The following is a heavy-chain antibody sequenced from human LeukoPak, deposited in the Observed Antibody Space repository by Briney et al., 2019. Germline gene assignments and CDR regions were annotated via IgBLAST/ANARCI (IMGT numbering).Heavy chain of an antibody. V-gene: IGHV4-4*07. J-gene: IGHJ4*02. Sequence: SETLSLTCTVSDDSISDYYWSWIRQPAGKGLEWIGRIYTSGSTNYNPSLKSRVTMSVDTSKNQFSLKLSSVTAADTAVYYCARAGGVLGYFDYWGQGALVTVSS. CDR2: IYTSGST. CDR1: DDSISDYY. D-gene: IGHD3-10*01. CDR3: ARAGGVLGYFDY.